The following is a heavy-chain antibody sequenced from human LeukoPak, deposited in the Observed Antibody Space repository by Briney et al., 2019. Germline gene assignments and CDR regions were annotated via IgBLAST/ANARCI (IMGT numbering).Heavy chain of an antibody. V-gene: IGHV3-23*01. CDR1: GFTFSSYA. Sequence: GGSLRLSCAASGFTFSSYAMSWVRQAPGKGLEWVSAISGSGGSTYYADSVKGRFTISRDNSKNTLYLQMNSLRAEDTAVYYCAKDPVNMVAAGGGGYWGQGTLVTVSS. D-gene: IGHD5-12*01. CDR2: ISGSGGST. CDR3: AKDPVNMVAAGGGGY. J-gene: IGHJ4*02.